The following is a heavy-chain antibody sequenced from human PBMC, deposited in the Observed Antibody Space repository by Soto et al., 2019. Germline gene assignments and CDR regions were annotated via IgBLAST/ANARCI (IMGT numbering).Heavy chain of an antibody. CDR3: AHSGERITIFGVVISWFDP. CDR1: GFSLSTSGVG. V-gene: IGHV2-5*02. J-gene: IGHJ5*02. Sequence: SGPTLVNPTQTLTLTCTFSGFSLSTSGVGVGWIRQPPGKALEWLALIYWDDDKRYSPSLKSRLTITKDTSKNQVVLTMTNMDPVDTATYYCAHSGERITIFGVVISWFDPWGQGTLVTVSS. D-gene: IGHD3-3*01. CDR2: IYWDDDK.